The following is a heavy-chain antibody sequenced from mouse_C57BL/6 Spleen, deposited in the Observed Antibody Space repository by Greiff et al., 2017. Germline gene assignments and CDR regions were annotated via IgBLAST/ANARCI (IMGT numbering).Heavy chain of an antibody. D-gene: IGHD3-3*01. CDR2: IYPGDGDT. CDR1: GYAFSSYW. Sequence: QVQLQQSGAELVKPGASVKISCKASGYAFSSYWMNWVKQRPGKGLEWIGQIYPGDGDTNYNGKFKGKATLTADKSSSTAYMQLSSLTSEDSAVYFCAREGWDYYAMDDWGQGTSVTVSS. V-gene: IGHV1-80*01. CDR3: AREGWDYYAMDD. J-gene: IGHJ4*01.